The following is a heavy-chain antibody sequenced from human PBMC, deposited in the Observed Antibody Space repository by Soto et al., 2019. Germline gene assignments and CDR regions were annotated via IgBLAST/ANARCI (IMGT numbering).Heavy chain of an antibody. CDR3: ARRGPGTYFDY. V-gene: IGHV3-23*01. CDR2: ISGSGGST. CDR1: GFTFSSYA. Sequence: EVQLLESGGGLVQPGGSLRLSCAASGFTFSSYAMRWVRQAPGKGLEWVSAISGSGGSTYYADSVKGRFTIPRDNSKHTLYLQMNSLRAEDTAVYYCARRGPGTYFDYWGQGTLVTVSS. D-gene: IGHD6-13*01. J-gene: IGHJ4*02.